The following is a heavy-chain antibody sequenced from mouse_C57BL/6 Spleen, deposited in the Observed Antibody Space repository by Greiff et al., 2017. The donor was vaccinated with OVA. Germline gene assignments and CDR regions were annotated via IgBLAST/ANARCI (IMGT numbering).Heavy chain of an antibody. Sequence: VQLKESGPGLVKPSQSLSLTCSVTGYSITSGYYWNWIRQFPGNKLEWMGYISYDGSNNYNPSLKNRISITRDTSKNQFFLKLNSVTTEDTATYYCARVYCDSSYGWYCDVWGTGTTVTVSS. V-gene: IGHV3-6*01. D-gene: IGHD1-1*01. CDR2: ISYDGSN. CDR3: ARVYCDSSYGWYCDV. J-gene: IGHJ1*03. CDR1: GYSITSGYY.